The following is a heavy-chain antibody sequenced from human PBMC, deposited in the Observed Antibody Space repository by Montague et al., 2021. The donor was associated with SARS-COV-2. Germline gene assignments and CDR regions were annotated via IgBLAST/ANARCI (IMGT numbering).Heavy chain of an antibody. V-gene: IGHV4-39*01. CDR3: ARRGYYETYDAFDI. CDR1: GDSISTDNW. CDR2: IYYTGST. D-gene: IGHD3-22*01. J-gene: IGHJ3*02. Sequence: SETLSLTCVVSGDSISTDNWWTWVRQPPGKGLEWIGSIYYTGSTYYNPSLKSRVTISVDTSKNQFSLKLSSVTAADTAVYYCARRGYYETYDAFDIWGQGTMVTVSS.